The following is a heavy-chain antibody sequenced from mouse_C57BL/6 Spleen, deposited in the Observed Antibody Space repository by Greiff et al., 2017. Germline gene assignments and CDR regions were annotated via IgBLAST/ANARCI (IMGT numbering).Heavy chain of an antibody. CDR1: GYTFTSYW. V-gene: IGHV1-61*01. J-gene: IGHJ4*01. CDR3: AREDGYFFYYAMDY. Sequence: VQLQQPGAELVRPGSSVKLSCKASGYTFTSYWMDWVKQRPGQGLEWIGNIYPSDSETHYNQKFKDKATLTVDKSSSTAYMQLSSLTSEDSAVXYCAREDGYFFYYAMDYWGQGTSVTVSS. D-gene: IGHD2-3*01. CDR2: IYPSDSET.